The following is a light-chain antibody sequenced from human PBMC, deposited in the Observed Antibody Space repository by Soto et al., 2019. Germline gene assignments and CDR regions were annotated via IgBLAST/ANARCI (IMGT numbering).Light chain of an antibody. J-gene: IGKJ1*01. Sequence: EIVFTQSPGTLSLSPGERATLSCRASQSVSSSYLAWYQQKPGQAPRLLIYGASSRAIGIPDRFSGSGSGTDFTLTISRLEPEDFAVYYCQQYGSSRTFGQGTKVDIK. V-gene: IGKV3-20*01. CDR2: GAS. CDR1: QSVSSSY. CDR3: QQYGSSRT.